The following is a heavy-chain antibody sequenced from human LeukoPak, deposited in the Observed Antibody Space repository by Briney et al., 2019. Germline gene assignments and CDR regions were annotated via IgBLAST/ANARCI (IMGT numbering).Heavy chain of an antibody. D-gene: IGHD6-13*01. CDR2: IWPNGSNK. V-gene: IGHV3-33*08. CDR3: VGELLTAAGTIGAFDI. CDR1: GFTFSSYG. Sequence: GGSLRLSCAASGFTFSSYGMHWVRQAPGKGLEWVAVIWPNGSNKYHADSVKGRFTISRDNSKSTLFLQMSSLAAEDTAVYYCVGELLTAAGTIGAFDIWGRGTMVTVSS. J-gene: IGHJ3*02.